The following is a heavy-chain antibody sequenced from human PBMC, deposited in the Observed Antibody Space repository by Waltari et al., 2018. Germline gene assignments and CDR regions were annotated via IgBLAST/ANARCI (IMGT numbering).Heavy chain of an antibody. J-gene: IGHJ5*02. Sequence: QVQLQESGPGLVKPSPTLSLTCPVPGGSISSGRYSWSWIRQPAGQGLEWIGRIYTSGSTNYNPSLKSRVTISVDTSKNQFSLKLSSVTAADTAVYYCARESITMVRGVISNWFDPWGQGTLVTVSS. CDR1: GGSISSGRYS. CDR2: IYTSGST. CDR3: ARESITMVRGVISNWFDP. V-gene: IGHV4-61*02. D-gene: IGHD3-10*01.